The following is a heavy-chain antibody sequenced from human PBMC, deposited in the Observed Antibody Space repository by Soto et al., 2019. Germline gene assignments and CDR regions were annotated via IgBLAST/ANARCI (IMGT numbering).Heavy chain of an antibody. Sequence: GGSLRLSCSASGFTFSSYAMHWVRQAPGKGLEYVSAISSNGGSTYYADSVKGRFTISRDNSKNSLYLQMNSLRAEDTALYYCARASSGSYTDMDVWGQGTTVTVSS. CDR2: ISSNGGST. V-gene: IGHV3-64*04. D-gene: IGHD1-26*01. CDR1: GFTFSSYA. J-gene: IGHJ6*02. CDR3: ARASSGSYTDMDV.